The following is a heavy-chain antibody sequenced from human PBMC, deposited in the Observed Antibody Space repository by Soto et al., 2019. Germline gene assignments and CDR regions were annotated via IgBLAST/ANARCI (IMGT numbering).Heavy chain of an antibody. Sequence: GGSLRLSCAASGFTFSNAWMSWVPQAPGKGLEWVGRIKRKTDGGTIDYAAPVKGRFTISRDDSKNTLYLQMNSLKTEDTAVYYCTTGLSSGYYSFDYWGQGTPVTVSS. V-gene: IGHV3-15*01. CDR3: TTGLSSGYYSFDY. D-gene: IGHD3-22*01. CDR2: IKRKTDGGTI. CDR1: GFTFSNAW. J-gene: IGHJ4*02.